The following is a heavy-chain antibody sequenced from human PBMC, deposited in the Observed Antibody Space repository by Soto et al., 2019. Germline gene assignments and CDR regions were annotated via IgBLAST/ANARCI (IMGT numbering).Heavy chain of an antibody. CDR2: ISSSSSYI. V-gene: IGHV3-21*01. J-gene: IGHJ4*02. CDR3: AREMTTAHGGY. D-gene: IGHD4-17*01. Sequence: EVQLVESGGGLVKPGGSLRLSCAASGFTFSSYSMNWVHQAPGKGLEWVSSISSSSSYIYYADSVKGRFTISRDNAKNSLYLQMNSLRAEDTAVYYCAREMTTAHGGYWGQGTLVTVSS. CDR1: GFTFSSYS.